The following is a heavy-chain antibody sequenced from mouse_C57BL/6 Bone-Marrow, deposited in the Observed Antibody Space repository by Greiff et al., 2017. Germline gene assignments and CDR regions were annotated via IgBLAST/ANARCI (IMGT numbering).Heavy chain of an antibody. CDR1: GYTFTSYW. Sequence: VQLQQPGAELVKPGASVKLSCKASGYTFTSYWITWVKQRPGQGLEWIGDIYPGSGCTNYNQKFKGKATLTVDTSSSTAYMQLSSLTYEDSAVYYGARRDDGGYFDVWGRGTAITVTS. CDR2: IYPGSGCT. V-gene: IGHV1-55*01. J-gene: IGHJ1*03. CDR3: ARRDDGGYFDV.